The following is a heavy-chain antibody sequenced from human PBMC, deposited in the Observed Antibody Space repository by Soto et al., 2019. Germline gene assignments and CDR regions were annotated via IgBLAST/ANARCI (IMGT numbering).Heavy chain of an antibody. J-gene: IGHJ6*02. CDR3: ARSNALYYYYYGMDV. CDR1: GYTFPTYG. CDR2: ISAHTGNT. V-gene: IGHV1-18*01. Sequence: QVQLVQSGAEVEKPGASVKVSCKASGYTFPTYGISWVRQAPGQGLEWMAWISAHTGNTNYAQKFQGRVTMXXDXAXXTAYMEVRSLRSDDTAVYYCARSNALYYYYYGMDVWGQGTTVTVSS. D-gene: IGHD7-27*01.